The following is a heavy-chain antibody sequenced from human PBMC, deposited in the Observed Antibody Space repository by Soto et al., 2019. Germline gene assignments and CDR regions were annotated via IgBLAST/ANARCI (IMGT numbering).Heavy chain of an antibody. D-gene: IGHD6-6*01. J-gene: IGHJ3*02. CDR3: ARDRLDAFDI. CDR1: GFTFSSYS. Sequence: GGSLRLSCAASGFTFSSYSMSWVRQAPGKGLEWVSSISSSSSYIYYADSVKGRFTISRDNAKNSLYLQMNSLRAEDTAVYYCARDRLDAFDIWGQGTMVTVSS. V-gene: IGHV3-21*01. CDR2: ISSSSSYI.